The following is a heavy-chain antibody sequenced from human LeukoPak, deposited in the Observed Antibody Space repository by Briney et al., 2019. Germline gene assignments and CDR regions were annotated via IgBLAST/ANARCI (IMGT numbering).Heavy chain of an antibody. J-gene: IGHJ6*02. CDR1: GFTFSASW. Sequence: GGSLRLSCAASGFTFSASWMHWVRRVPGKGLVWVSRISADGSSFSYADSVKGRFTTSRDNAKNTVYLQMNSLRAEDTAMYYCAKDTAMEEYYYYYYGLDVWGQGTTVTVSS. D-gene: IGHD5-18*01. CDR3: AKDTAMEEYYYYYYGLDV. CDR2: ISADGSSF. V-gene: IGHV3-74*01.